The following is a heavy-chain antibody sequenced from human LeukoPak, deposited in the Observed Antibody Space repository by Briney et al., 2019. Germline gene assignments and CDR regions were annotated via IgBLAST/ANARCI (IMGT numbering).Heavy chain of an antibody. J-gene: IGHJ1*01. V-gene: IGHV3-48*03. Sequence: PGGSLRLSCAASGFIFNSYEMNWVRQAPGMGLEWVSYISTSGRTIHYADSVKGRFTISRDNAKNSLYLQINSLRAEDTAVYFCARVGCSSTSCYDRYFQHWGQGTLVTVSS. D-gene: IGHD2-2*01. CDR1: GFIFNSYE. CDR2: ISTSGRTI. CDR3: ARVGCSSTSCYDRYFQH.